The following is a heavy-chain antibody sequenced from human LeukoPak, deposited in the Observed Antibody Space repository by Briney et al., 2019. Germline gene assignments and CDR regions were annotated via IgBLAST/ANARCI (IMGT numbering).Heavy chain of an antibody. V-gene: IGHV1-69*06. CDR1: GGTFSSYA. D-gene: IGHD5-18*01. CDR3: ARDRGYSYGYSYYYYYMDV. CDR2: IIPIFGTA. Sequence: ASVKVSCKASGGTFSSYAISWVRQAPGQGLEWMGSIIPIFGTANYAQKFQGRVTITADKSTSTAYMELSSLRSEDTAVYYCARDRGYSYGYSYYYYYMDVWGKGTTVTVSS. J-gene: IGHJ6*03.